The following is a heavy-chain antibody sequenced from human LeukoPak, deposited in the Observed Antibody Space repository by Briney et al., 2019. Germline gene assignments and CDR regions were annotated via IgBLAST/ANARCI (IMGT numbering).Heavy chain of an antibody. D-gene: IGHD1-1*01. J-gene: IGHJ4*02. V-gene: IGHV1-69*04. CDR1: GGTFSSYA. CDR2: IIPSFGIA. CDR3: ARDRGTGTPDY. Sequence: GAAVKVSCKASGGTFSSYAISWVRQAPGQGLEWMGRIIPSFGIANYAQKFQGRVTITADKSTSTAYMELSSLRSEDTAVYYCARDRGTGTPDYWGQGTLVTVSS.